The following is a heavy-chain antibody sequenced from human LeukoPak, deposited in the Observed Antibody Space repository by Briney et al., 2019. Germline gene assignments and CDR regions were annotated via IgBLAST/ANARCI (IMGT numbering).Heavy chain of an antibody. CDR2: LNLDGSDK. CDR3: ARGPVGPIDL. J-gene: IGHJ2*01. CDR1: GFTFSSYW. Sequence: GGSLRLSCAASGFTFSSYWMNWARQAPGKGLGWVASLNLDGSDKYYVDSVKGRFTISRDNAKNSLYLQMNSLRAEDTAVYYCARGPVGPIDLWGRGTLVTVSS. V-gene: IGHV3-7*03. D-gene: IGHD2-15*01.